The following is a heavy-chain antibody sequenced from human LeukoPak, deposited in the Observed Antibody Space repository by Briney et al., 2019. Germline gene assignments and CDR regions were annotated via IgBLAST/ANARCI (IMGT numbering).Heavy chain of an antibody. D-gene: IGHD6-13*01. J-gene: IGHJ4*02. Sequence: SETLSLTCIVSGGSMSSGGYYWRWIRQHPGKGLEWIGYIYYSGSTYYNPSLKSRLTIPLDTSKNQFSLNLSSVTAADTAVYYCARGVSSSWNFDFWGQGSLVTVSS. CDR3: ARGVSSSWNFDF. V-gene: IGHV4-31*03. CDR1: GGSMSSGGYY. CDR2: IYYSGST.